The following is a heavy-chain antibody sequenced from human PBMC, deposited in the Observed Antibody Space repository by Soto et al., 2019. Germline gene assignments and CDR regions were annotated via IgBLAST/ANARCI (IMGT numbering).Heavy chain of an antibody. CDR2: ISAYNGNT. CDR3: ARVGTMVRDRTRYYGMDV. CDR1: GYTFTSYG. D-gene: IGHD3-10*01. V-gene: IGHV1-18*01. J-gene: IGHJ6*02. Sequence: QVQLVQSGAEVKKPGASVKVSCKASGYTFTSYGISWGRQAPGQGLEWMGWISAYNGNTNYAQKLQGRVTMTTDTSTSTAYMELRSLRSVDTAVYYCARVGTMVRDRTRYYGMDVWGQGTTVTVSS.